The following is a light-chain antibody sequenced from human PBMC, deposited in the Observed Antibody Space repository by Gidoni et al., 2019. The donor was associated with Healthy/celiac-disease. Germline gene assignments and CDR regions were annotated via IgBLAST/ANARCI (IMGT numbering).Light chain of an antibody. J-gene: IGKJ2*01. CDR3: KQSDSTPT. CDR1: QSISSY. V-gene: IGKV1-39*01. CDR2: AAS. Sequence: DIQLTQSPSSLSASVGDRVTITCRASQSISSYLNWYQQKPGKAPKLLIYAASSLQSGVPSRFSGSGSGTDLTLTIRSLQTEDFATYYCKQSDSTPTFGQGTKLEIK.